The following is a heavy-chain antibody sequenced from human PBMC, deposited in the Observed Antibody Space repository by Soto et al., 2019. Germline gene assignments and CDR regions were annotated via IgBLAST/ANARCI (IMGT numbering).Heavy chain of an antibody. Sequence: GSGKVSCKASGYTFTSYGISWVRRAPGQGLEWMGWISAYNGNTNYAQKLQGRVTMTTDTSTSTAYMELRSLRSDDTAVYYCARGSPVGATNQDWFDPWGQGTLVTVSS. CDR3: ARGSPVGATNQDWFDP. J-gene: IGHJ5*02. CDR2: ISAYNGNT. D-gene: IGHD1-26*01. CDR1: GYTFTSYG. V-gene: IGHV1-18*04.